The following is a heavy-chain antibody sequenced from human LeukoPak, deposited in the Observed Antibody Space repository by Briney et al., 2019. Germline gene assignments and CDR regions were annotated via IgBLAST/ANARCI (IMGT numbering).Heavy chain of an antibody. V-gene: IGHV1-2*02. CDR2: INPNSGGT. CDR3: ARDDCTNGVCYNVVGY. Sequence: GASVKVSCKASGYTFTGYYMHWVRQAPGQGLEWMGWINPNSGGTNYAQKFQGRVTMTRDTSISTAYMELSRLRSDDTAVYYCARDDCTNGVCYNVVGYWGQGTLVTVSS. J-gene: IGHJ4*02. D-gene: IGHD2-8*01. CDR1: GYTFTGYY.